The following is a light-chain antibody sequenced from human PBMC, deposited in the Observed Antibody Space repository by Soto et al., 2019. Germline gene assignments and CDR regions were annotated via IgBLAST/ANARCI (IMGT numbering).Light chain of an antibody. CDR1: QSISIW. CDR2: DAY. CDR3: QEYNSYRT. Sequence: DIQLTQSPSTLSASVGDRVNITCRTSQSISIWLAWYQQKAGIAPNLLIYDAYTLKSGVPSRFSGSGSGTEFTLTISGLQPDDCGIYYCQEYNSYRTFGQGTKVEVK. J-gene: IGKJ1*01. V-gene: IGKV1-5*01.